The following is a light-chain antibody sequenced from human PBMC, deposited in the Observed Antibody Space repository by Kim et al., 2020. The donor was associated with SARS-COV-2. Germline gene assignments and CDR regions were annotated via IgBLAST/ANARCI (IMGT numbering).Light chain of an antibody. CDR3: SSYAGRKNV. V-gene: IGLV2-8*01. Sequence: QSALTQPPSASGSPGQSVTISCTRTSSDVGGYNYVSWYQQHPGQAPKLMIYKVSKRPSGVTDRFSGSKSGNPAYLTVSGLQAVDEADYYCSSYAGRKNVFGAGTKVTVL. J-gene: IGLJ1*01. CDR1: SSDVGGYNY. CDR2: KVS.